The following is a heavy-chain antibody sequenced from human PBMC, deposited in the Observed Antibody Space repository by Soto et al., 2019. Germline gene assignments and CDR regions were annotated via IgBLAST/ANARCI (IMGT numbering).Heavy chain of an antibody. CDR3: AREETAWPLAYGLDV. D-gene: IGHD2-21*02. CDR1: GFSFSTYS. J-gene: IGHJ6*02. Sequence: GGSLRLSCEASGFSFSTYSMYWVRQAPGKGLEWVSSIGRRSDIYYADSVKGRFTISRDNAKNSVSLQMNSLRDEDTAVYYCAREETAWPLAYGLDVWGQGTTVTVSS. V-gene: IGHV3-21*01. CDR2: IGRRSDI.